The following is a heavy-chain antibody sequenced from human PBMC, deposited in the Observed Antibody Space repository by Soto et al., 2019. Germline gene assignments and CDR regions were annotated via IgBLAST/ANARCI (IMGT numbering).Heavy chain of an antibody. D-gene: IGHD5-18*01. Sequence: QVQLVESRGGVVQPGRSLRLSCAASGFTFSSYGMHWVRQAPGKGLEWVAVISYDGSNKYYADSVKGRFTISRDNSKNTLYLQMNSLRAEDTAVYYCAKDRTIQLDLYCFDYWGQGTLVTVSS. J-gene: IGHJ4*02. CDR1: GFTFSSYG. V-gene: IGHV3-30*18. CDR2: ISYDGSNK. CDR3: AKDRTIQLDLYCFDY.